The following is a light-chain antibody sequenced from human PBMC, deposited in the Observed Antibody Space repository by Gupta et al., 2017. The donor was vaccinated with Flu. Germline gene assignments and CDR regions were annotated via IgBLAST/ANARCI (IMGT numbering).Light chain of an antibody. CDR2: SDT. Sequence: SYVLTQPPSVSVAPGQTARITCGEDSIGSKIVHWYQQKPGQAPVLCIYSDTDRPSRIPERFSGSNSGNTATLTISGVEAGDEADFDCQVWDTSSDQPVFGGGTKLTVL. CDR1: SIGSKI. V-gene: IGLV3-21*02. CDR3: QVWDTSSDQPV. J-gene: IGLJ3*02.